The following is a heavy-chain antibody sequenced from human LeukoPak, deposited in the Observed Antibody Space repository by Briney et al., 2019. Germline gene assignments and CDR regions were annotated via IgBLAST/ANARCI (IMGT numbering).Heavy chain of an antibody. V-gene: IGHV4-34*01. D-gene: IGHD2-2*01. CDR1: GGSISSYY. Sequence: PSETLSLTCTVSGGSISSYYWSWIRQPPGKGLEWIGEINHSGSTNYNPSLKSRVTISVDTSKNQFSLKLSSVTAADTAVYYCARVYCSSTSCQYHFDYWGQGTLVTVSS. CDR2: INHSGST. J-gene: IGHJ4*02. CDR3: ARVYCSSTSCQYHFDY.